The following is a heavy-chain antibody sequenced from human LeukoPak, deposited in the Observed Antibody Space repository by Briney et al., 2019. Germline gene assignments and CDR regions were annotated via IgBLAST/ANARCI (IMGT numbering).Heavy chain of an antibody. CDR2: VYYSGTT. V-gene: IGHV4-59*01. CDR3: ARGVAGTGYFQV. J-gene: IGHJ1*01. Sequence: PSETLSLTCTVSDGSISRYYWNWIRQPPGKALEWIGYVYYSGTTNYNPSLKSRVTISVDSSQNQFSLKLTSVTAADAAVYYCARGVAGTGYFQVWGLGTPVTVSS. D-gene: IGHD6-19*01. CDR1: DGSISRYY.